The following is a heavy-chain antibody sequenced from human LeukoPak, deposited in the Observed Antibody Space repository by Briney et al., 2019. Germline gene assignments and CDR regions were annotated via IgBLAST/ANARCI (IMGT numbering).Heavy chain of an antibody. CDR1: GGTFSSYA. CDR3: ARESELRFLV. D-gene: IGHD3-3*01. CDR2: IIPIFGTA. J-gene: IGHJ4*02. V-gene: IGHV1-69*13. Sequence: ASVKVSCKASGGTFSSYAISWVRQAPGQGLEWMGGIIPIFGTANYAQKFQGRVTITADESTSTAYMELSSLRSDDTAVYYCARESELRFLVWGQGTLVTVSS.